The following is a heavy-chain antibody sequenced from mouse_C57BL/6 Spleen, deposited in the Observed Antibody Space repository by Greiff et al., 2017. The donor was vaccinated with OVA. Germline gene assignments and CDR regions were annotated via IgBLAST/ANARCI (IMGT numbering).Heavy chain of an antibody. CDR2: IYIGNGYT. CDR1: GYTFTSYG. J-gene: IGHJ4*01. Sequence: EVQGVESGAELVRPGSSVKMSCKTSGYTFTSYGINWVKQRPGQGLEWIGYIYIGNGYTEYNEKFKGKATLTSDTSSSTAYMQLSSLTSEDSAIYFCARHGYDYEQGAMDYWGQGTSVTVSS. V-gene: IGHV1-58*01. CDR3: ARHGYDYEQGAMDY. D-gene: IGHD2-4*01.